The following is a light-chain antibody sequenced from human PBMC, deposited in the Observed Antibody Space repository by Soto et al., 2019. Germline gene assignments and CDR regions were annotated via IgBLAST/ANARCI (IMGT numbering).Light chain of an antibody. CDR2: EVT. V-gene: IGLV2-14*01. CDR3: TSYTTSDTLV. CDR1: SNDIGTYHY. Sequence: QSALTQPASVSGSPGQSITISCSGSSNDIGTYHYVSWYQHHPGKAPKLLIYEVTNRPSWVSNRFSGSKSGNTASLTISGLQADDEADYYCTSYTTSDTLVFGGGTKLTVL. J-gene: IGLJ3*02.